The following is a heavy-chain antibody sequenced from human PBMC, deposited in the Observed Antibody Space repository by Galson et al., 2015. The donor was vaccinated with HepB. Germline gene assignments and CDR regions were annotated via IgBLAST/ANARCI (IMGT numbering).Heavy chain of an antibody. CDR2: IWHDGSNE. D-gene: IGHD6-19*01. J-gene: IGHJ6*02. CDR3: ARGLLAVHGTNPHYYAMDV. CDR1: GFTFSSYG. V-gene: IGHV3-33*08. Sequence: SLRLSCAASGFTFSSYGMHWVRQAPGKGLESVAGIWHDGSNEYYTDSVKGRFTISRDNSKNTLYVQVNSLRAEDTAVYYCARGLLAVHGTNPHYYAMDVWGQRTTITDSS.